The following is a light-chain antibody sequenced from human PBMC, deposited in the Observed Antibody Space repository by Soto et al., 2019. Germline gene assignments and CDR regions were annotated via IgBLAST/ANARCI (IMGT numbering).Light chain of an antibody. J-gene: IGKJ2*01. CDR3: QQSYSTPQIT. CDR2: AAS. Sequence: DIQMTQSPSSLSASVGDRVTITCRASQSIRYYLNWYQQKPGKAPKILIYAASSLESGVTSRFSGSGSGTDFTLTISSLQPEDFAIYYCQQSYSTPQITFGQGTKLEIK. CDR1: QSIRYY. V-gene: IGKV1-39*01.